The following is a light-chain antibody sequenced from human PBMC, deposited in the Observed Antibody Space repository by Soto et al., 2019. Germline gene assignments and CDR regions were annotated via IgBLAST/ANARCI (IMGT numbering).Light chain of an antibody. V-gene: IGKV3-20*01. Sequence: EIVLTHSPGTLSLSPWEIATLSCRASQSVSSSLAWCQQKPGQAPRLLIYGASNRATGIPDRFSGSGSGTDFTLTISRLEPEDFAVYYCQQYGSSGTFGHGTKVDIK. CDR2: GAS. CDR1: QSVSSS. J-gene: IGKJ1*01. CDR3: QQYGSSGT.